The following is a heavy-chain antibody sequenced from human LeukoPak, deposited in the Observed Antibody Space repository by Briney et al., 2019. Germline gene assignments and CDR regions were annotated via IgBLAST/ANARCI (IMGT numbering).Heavy chain of an antibody. J-gene: IGHJ4*02. D-gene: IGHD2-15*01. V-gene: IGHV4-34*01. Sequence: SETLSLTCTVSGGSISNQYWSWIRQPPGKGLEWIGEINHSGSTNYNPSLKSRVTISVDTSKNQFSLKLSSVTAADTAVYYCARVRGYCSGGSCSAWGQGTLVTVSS. CDR1: GGSISNQY. CDR2: INHSGST. CDR3: ARVRGYCSGGSCSA.